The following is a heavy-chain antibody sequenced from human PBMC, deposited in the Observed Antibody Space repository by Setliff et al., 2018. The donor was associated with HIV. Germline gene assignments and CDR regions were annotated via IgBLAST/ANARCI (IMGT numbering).Heavy chain of an antibody. V-gene: IGHV3-74*01. CDR2: ITADGGGT. Sequence: GGSLRLSCVASGFTFNTYEMNWVRQAPGKGLVWVSRITADGGGTNYADSVKGRFTISRDNAKNTVYLQMNSLRAEDTAVYYCTRVVGGNLYPSAFDIWAQGTMVTVSS. CDR1: GFTFNTYE. CDR3: TRVVGGNLYPSAFDI. D-gene: IGHD4-4*01. J-gene: IGHJ3*02.